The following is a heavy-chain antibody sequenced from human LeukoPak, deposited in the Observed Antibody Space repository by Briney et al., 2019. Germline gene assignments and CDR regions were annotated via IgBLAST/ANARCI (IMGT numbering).Heavy chain of an antibody. CDR2: ISASGEST. CDR3: AKAPGGAYGFFDY. D-gene: IGHD4-17*01. J-gene: IGHJ4*02. Sequence: GGSLRLSCAASGFTFSSHAMNWVRQAPGKGLEWVSTISASGESTYYADSVKGRFTISRGNSKNTLYLQMNSLRAEDTALYSCAKAPGGAYGFFDYWGQGALVIVSS. V-gene: IGHV3-23*01. CDR1: GFTFSSHA.